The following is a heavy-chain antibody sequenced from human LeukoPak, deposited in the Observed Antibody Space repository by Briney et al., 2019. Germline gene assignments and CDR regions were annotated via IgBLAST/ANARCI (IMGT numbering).Heavy chain of an antibody. J-gene: IGHJ3*02. CDR3: ARPMVRGVNDALDI. Sequence: SETLSLTCTVSGVSISSYYWSWIRQPPGKGLEWIGYIYHSGSTNYNPSLKSRVTISVDTSKNQSSLKLSSVTAADTAVYYCARPMVRGVNDALDIWGQGTMVTVSS. V-gene: IGHV4-59*08. D-gene: IGHD3-10*01. CDR1: GVSISSYY. CDR2: IYHSGST.